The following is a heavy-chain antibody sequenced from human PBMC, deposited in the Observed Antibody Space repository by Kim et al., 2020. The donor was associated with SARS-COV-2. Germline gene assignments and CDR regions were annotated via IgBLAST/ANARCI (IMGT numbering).Heavy chain of an antibody. CDR3: ARGRSTMIRGLFYGMDV. V-gene: IGHV1-8*01. J-gene: IGHJ6*02. D-gene: IGHD3-10*01. Sequence: ASVKVSCKTSGYSFSNYDINWVRQAPGQGLEWMGWMNPSSGGAVFAQKFQGRVAMTRNSSIGTAYMDLQNLRSEDTAVYYCARGRSTMIRGLFYGMDVWGQGTTVVVSS. CDR1: GYSFSNYD. CDR2: MNPSSGGA.